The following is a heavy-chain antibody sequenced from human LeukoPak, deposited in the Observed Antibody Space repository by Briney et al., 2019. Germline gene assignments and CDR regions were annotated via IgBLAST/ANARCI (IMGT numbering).Heavy chain of an antibody. V-gene: IGHV4-31*03. CDR1: GVSITSGDYY. Sequence: SQTLSLTCTVSGVSITSGDYYWSWIRQHPGKGLEWIGYIYYSGSTYYNPSLKSRVTISLDSSENRFSLKLTSVTAADTAVYYCAREAPGGSGWTYFDYWGQGSLVTVSS. D-gene: IGHD6-19*01. CDR3: AREAPGGSGWTYFDY. CDR2: IYYSGST. J-gene: IGHJ4*02.